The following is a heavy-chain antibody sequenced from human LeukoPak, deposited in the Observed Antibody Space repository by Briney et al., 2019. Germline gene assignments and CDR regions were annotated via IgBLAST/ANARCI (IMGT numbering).Heavy chain of an antibody. V-gene: IGHV4-34*01. Sequence: SETLSLTCAVYGGSFSGYYWSWIRQPPGKGLEWIGEINHSGSTNYNPSLKSRVTISVDTSKNQFSLKLSSVTAADTAVYYCASYASSFIYGMDVWGQGTTVTVSS. CDR1: GGSFSGYY. D-gene: IGHD3-10*01. J-gene: IGHJ6*02. CDR2: INHSGST. CDR3: ASYASSFIYGMDV.